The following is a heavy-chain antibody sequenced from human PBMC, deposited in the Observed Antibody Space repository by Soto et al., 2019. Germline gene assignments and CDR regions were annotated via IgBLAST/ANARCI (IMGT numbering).Heavy chain of an antibody. J-gene: IGHJ4*02. D-gene: IGHD4-17*01. V-gene: IGHV4-61*01. CDR3: ARGGYGDYSPWFDY. Sequence: QVQLQESGPGLVKPSETLSLTCTVSGGSVSSGSYYWSWIRQPPGKGLEWIGYIYYSGSTNYNPSLKSRVTISEDTSKNQFSLKLSSVTAADTAVYYCARGGYGDYSPWFDYWGQGTLVTVSS. CDR2: IYYSGST. CDR1: GGSVSSGSYY.